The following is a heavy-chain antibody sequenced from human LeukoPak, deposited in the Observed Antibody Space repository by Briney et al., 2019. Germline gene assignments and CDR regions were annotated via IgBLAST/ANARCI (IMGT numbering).Heavy chain of an antibody. J-gene: IGHJ4*02. CDR2: ISSGGGTI. Sequence: PGRSLRLSCAASGFTFSDYYMSWIRQAPGKGLEWVSYISSGGGTIYYADSVKGRFTISRDNAKNSLYLQMNSLRAEDTAVYYCARLIYSYGCDYWGQGTLVTVSS. V-gene: IGHV3-11*01. D-gene: IGHD5-18*01. CDR3: ARLIYSYGCDY. CDR1: GFTFSDYY.